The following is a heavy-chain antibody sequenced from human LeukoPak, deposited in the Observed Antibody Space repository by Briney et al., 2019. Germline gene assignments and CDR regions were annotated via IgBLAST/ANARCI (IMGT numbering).Heavy chain of an antibody. Sequence: ASVKVSCKASGYTFTSYDINWVRQATGQGLEWMGWINPNSGNTGYAQKFQGRVTMTRNTSISTAYMELSSLRSEDTAVYYCARGGWAARKYYYYYMDVWGKGTTVTVSS. J-gene: IGHJ6*03. CDR2: INPNSGNT. D-gene: IGHD6-6*01. V-gene: IGHV1-8*01. CDR1: GYTFTSYD. CDR3: ARGGWAARKYYYYYMDV.